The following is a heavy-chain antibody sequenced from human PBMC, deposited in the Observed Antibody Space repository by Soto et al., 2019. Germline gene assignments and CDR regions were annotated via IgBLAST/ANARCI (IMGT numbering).Heavy chain of an antibody. CDR3: VRFWPPPDYKILTVYSDAFDY. J-gene: IGHJ4*02. CDR2: IYYSENT. Sequence: SETLSLTCTVSGGSISSSSYYWGWIRQPPGKGLEWIGSIYYSENTYNSPTLRSRVTISVDTSKSQFSLKLSSMTAADTGVYYCVRFWPPPDYKILTVYSDAFDYWGQGILVTVSS. D-gene: IGHD3-9*01. CDR1: GGSISSSSYY. V-gene: IGHV4-39*01.